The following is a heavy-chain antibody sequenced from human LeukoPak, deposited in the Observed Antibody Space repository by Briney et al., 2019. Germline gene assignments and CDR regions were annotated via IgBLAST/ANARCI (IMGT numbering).Heavy chain of an antibody. CDR3: AKDSGVFPWFGELS. V-gene: IGHV3-23*01. CDR1: GFTLRNYA. Sequence: PGGSLRLSCAASGFTLRNYAMSWVRQAPRKGLEGVSGISGSADSAYYVGSVKGRFTISRDNSKNTVYLQMSSLRAEDTAIYYCAKDSGVFPWFGELSWGQGTLVTVSS. J-gene: IGHJ4*02. D-gene: IGHD3-10*01. CDR2: ISGSADSA.